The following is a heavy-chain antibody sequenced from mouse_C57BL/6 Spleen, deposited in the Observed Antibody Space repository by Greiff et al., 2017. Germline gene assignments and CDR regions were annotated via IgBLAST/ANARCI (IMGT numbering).Heavy chain of an antibody. CDR1: GFNIKNTY. D-gene: IGHD1-1*01. Sequence: EVQLVESVAELVRPGASVKLSCTASGFNIKNTYMHWVKQRPEQGLEWIGRIDPANGKTKYAPKFQGKATITADTSSNTAYLQLSSLTSEDTAIYYCARGGYGSSYGIYYAMDYWGQGTSVTVSS. J-gene: IGHJ4*01. V-gene: IGHV14-3*01. CDR2: IDPANGKT. CDR3: ARGGYGSSYGIYYAMDY.